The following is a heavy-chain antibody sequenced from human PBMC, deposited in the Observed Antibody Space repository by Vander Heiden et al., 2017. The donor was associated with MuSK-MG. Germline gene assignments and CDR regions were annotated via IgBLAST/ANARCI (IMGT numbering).Heavy chain of an antibody. CDR3: AKEIKSAVNGYFDS. V-gene: IGHV3-9*03. CDR1: GFTFDDYA. CDR2: ITWNGGTV. J-gene: IGHJ4*02. D-gene: IGHD6-19*01. Sequence: EVQLVESGGGLAQPGRSLRLSCAVSGFTFDDYAMQWVRQAPGRGLEWVSGITWNGGTVVYADSVKGRFTMSRDNAKNSLYLQMNSLRDEDMALYYCAKEIKSAVNGYFDSWGQGTLV.